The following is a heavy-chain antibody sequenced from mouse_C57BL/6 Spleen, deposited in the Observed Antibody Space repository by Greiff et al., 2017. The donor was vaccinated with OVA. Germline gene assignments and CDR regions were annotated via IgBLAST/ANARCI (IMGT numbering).Heavy chain of an antibody. J-gene: IGHJ3*01. D-gene: IGHD2-2*01. CDR1: GYTFTSYW. CDR3: AGGYDGGFAY. V-gene: IGHV1-61*01. Sequence: QVQLQQPGAELVRPGSSVKLSCKASGYTFTSYWMDWVKQRPGQGLEWIGNIYPSDSETHYNQKFKDKATLTVDKSSSTAYMQLSSLTSEDSAVYYCAGGYDGGFAYWGQGTLVTVSA. CDR2: IYPSDSET.